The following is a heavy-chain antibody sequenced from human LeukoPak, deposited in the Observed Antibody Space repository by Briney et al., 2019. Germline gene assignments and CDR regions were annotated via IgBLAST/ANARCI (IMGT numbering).Heavy chain of an antibody. J-gene: IGHJ4*02. CDR2: TYYGSKWNN. Sequence: SQTLALTCAISGDSVSSNRVAWNWIRQSPSRGLEWLGRTYYGSKWNNDYALSVKSRITINPDTSKNQFSLQLNSVTPEDTAVYYCTRGRNSAFDYWGQGTLVTVSS. CDR1: GDSVSSNRVA. V-gene: IGHV6-1*01. D-gene: IGHD1-14*01. CDR3: TRGRNSAFDY.